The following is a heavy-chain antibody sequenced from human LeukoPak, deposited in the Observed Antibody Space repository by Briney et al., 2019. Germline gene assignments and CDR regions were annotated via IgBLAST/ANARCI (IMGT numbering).Heavy chain of an antibody. CDR1: GYTLTELS. CDR2: FDPEDGET. V-gene: IGHV1-24*01. CDR3: ATDDQPWPGAYYYGMDV. Sequence: ASVKVSCKVSGYTLTELSMHWVRQAPGKGLEWMGGFDPEDGETIYAQKFQGRVTMTEDTSTDTAYMELSSLRSEDTAVYYCATDDQPWPGAYYYGMDVWGQGTTVTVSS. D-gene: IGHD1-14*01. J-gene: IGHJ6*02.